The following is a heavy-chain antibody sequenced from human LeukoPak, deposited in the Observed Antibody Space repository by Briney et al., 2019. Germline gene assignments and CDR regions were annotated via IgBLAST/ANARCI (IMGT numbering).Heavy chain of an antibody. Sequence: GESLKISCKGSGYSFTNYWIDWMRQVPGEGLEWMGIIYPSDSDTRYSPSFQGQVTISADKSINTAYLQWSSLKASGTAMYYCARRGMGVDFDIWGQGTMVTVSS. V-gene: IGHV5-51*01. D-gene: IGHD1-26*01. CDR1: GYSFTNYW. CDR2: IYPSDSDT. CDR3: ARRGMGVDFDI. J-gene: IGHJ3*02.